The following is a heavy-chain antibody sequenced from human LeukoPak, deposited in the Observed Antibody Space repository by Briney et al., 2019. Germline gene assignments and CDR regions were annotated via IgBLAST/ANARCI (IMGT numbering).Heavy chain of an antibody. CDR1: GYTLTELS. V-gene: IGHV1-24*01. Sequence: ASVKVSCKVSGYTLTELSMHWVRQAPGKGLEWMGGFDPEDGETIYAQKFQGRVTITADESTSTAYMELSSLRSEDTAVYYCARANDQLLYAPTYYYYGMDVWGQGTTVTVSS. J-gene: IGHJ6*02. CDR3: ARANDQLLYAPTYYYYGMDV. CDR2: FDPEDGET. D-gene: IGHD2-2*02.